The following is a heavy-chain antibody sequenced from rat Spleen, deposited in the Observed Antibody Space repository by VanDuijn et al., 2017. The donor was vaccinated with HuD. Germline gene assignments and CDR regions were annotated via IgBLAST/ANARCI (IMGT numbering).Heavy chain of an antibody. CDR1: GFIFSDYY. CDR2: ISYDGGGT. CDR3: ARGTRNYSSYGGFAY. D-gene: IGHD1-2*01. Sequence: EVQLVESGGGLVQPGKSLKLSCAASGFIFSDYYMAWVRQAPTKGLEWVASISYDGGGTYYRDSVKGRFTISRDNAKSTLYLQMDSLGAEDTATYYCARGTRNYSSYGGFAYWGQGTLVTVSS. J-gene: IGHJ3*01. V-gene: IGHV5-20*01.